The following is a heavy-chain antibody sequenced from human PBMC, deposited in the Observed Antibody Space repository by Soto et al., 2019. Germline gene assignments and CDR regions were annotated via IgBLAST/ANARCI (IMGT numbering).Heavy chain of an antibody. V-gene: IGHV3-64*01. Sequence: EVQLVESGGGLVQPGGSLRLSCAASGFTFSSYAMHWVRQAPGKGLEYVSAISSNGGSTYYANSVKGRFTISRDNSKNPLYLQMGSLRAEDMAVYYCARDYYGSGLDYWGQGTLVTVSS. CDR2: ISSNGGST. D-gene: IGHD3-10*01. J-gene: IGHJ4*02. CDR3: ARDYYGSGLDY. CDR1: GFTFSSYA.